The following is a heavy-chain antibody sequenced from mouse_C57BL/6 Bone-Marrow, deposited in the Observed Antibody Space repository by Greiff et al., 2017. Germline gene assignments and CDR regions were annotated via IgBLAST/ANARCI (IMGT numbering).Heavy chain of an antibody. J-gene: IGHJ1*03. D-gene: IGHD1-1*01. CDR3: TTIDGRYYGRRWYFDV. CDR2: IDPEDGDT. CDR1: GFNIKDYY. Sequence: VQLQQSGAELVRPGASVKLSCTASGFNIKDYYMHWVKQRPEQGLEWIGRIDPEDGDTEYAPKFQGKATMTADTSSNTAYLQLSSLTSEDTAVYYCTTIDGRYYGRRWYFDVWGTGTTVTVSS. V-gene: IGHV14-1*01.